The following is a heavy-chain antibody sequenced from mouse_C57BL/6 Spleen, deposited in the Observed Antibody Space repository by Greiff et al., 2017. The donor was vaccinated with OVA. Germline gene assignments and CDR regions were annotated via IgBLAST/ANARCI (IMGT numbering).Heavy chain of an antibody. CDR1: GYTFTDYN. Sequence: EVQLQQSGPELVKPGASVKIPCKASGYTFTDYNMDWVKQSHGRSLEWIGDINPNNGGTIYNQKFKGKATLTVDKSSSPAYMELRSLTSEDTAVYYCARTPYGSSPWFAYWGKGTLVTVSA. CDR3: ARTPYGSSPWFAY. D-gene: IGHD1-1*01. CDR2: INPNNGGT. V-gene: IGHV1-18*01. J-gene: IGHJ3*01.